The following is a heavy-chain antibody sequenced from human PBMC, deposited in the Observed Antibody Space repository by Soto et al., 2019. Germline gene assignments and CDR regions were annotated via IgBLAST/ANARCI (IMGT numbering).Heavy chain of an antibody. J-gene: IGHJ5*02. CDR3: ATTNWNHNVFDP. CDR1: GGSFSGYY. Sequence: NPSETLSLTCAVFGGSFSGYYWSWIRQPPGKGLEWIGEINHRGSTNYNPSLKSRVTMSVDTSKNQFSLKLTSMTAADTAVYYCATTNWNHNVFDPWGQGTLVTVSS. D-gene: IGHD1-1*01. V-gene: IGHV4-34*01. CDR2: INHRGST.